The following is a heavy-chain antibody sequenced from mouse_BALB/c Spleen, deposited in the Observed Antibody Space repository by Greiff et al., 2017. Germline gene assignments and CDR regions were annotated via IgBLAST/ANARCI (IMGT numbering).Heavy chain of an antibody. J-gene: IGHJ4*01. CDR1: GFTFSDYY. CDR2: ISDGGSYT. CDR3: ARDKSYAMDY. Sequence: EVQRVESGGGLVKPGGSLKLSCAASGFTFSDYYMYWVRQTPEKRLEWVATISDGGSYTYYPDSVKGRFTISRDNAKNNLYLQMSSLKSEDTAMYYCARDKSYAMDYWGQGTSVTVSS. V-gene: IGHV5-4*02.